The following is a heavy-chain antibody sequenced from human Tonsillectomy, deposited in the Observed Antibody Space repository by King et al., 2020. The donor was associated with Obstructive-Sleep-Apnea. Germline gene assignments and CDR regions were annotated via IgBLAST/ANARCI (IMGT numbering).Heavy chain of an antibody. J-gene: IGHJ4*02. D-gene: IGHD2-2*01. CDR2: IWYDGNNK. V-gene: IGHV3-33*01. CDR1: GFTFSGYG. Sequence: VQLVESGGGVVQPGKSLRLSCAVSGFTFSGYGMHWVRQAPGKGLEWVAVIWYDGNNKFYADSVKGRFTISRDNSKNTLYLQMNSLRVEDTAVYYCASPSHTTPYCSSTYCGPLEYWGRGTLVTVSS. CDR3: ASPSHTTPYCSSTYCGPLEY.